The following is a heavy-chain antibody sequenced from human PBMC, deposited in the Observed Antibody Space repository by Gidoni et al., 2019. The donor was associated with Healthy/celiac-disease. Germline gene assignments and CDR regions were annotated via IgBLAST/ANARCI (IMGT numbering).Heavy chain of an antibody. D-gene: IGHD6-13*01. CDR3: ASYSSSWYPDAFDI. V-gene: IGHV3-9*01. J-gene: IGHJ3*02. CDR1: GFPFDDYA. CDR2: ISWNSGSI. Sequence: EVQLLESGGGLVQPGRSLRLSCAASGFPFDDYAMHWVRQAPGKGLEWVSGISWNSGSIGYADSVKGRFTISRDNAKNSLYLQMNSLRAEDTALYYCASYSSSWYPDAFDIWGQGTMVTVSS.